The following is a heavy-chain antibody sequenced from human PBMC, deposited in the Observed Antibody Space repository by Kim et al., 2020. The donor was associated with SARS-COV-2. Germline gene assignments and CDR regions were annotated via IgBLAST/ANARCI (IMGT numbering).Heavy chain of an antibody. V-gene: IGHV4-59*01. J-gene: IGHJ4*02. CDR2: IYYSGST. CDR1: GGSISSYY. CDR3: ARVGKGRGGSVVY. Sequence: SETLSLTCTVSGGSISSYYWSWIRQPPGKGLEWIGYIYYSGSTNYNPSLKSRVTISVDTSKNQFSLKLSSVTAADTAVYYCARVGKGRGGSVVYWGQGTLVTVSS. D-gene: IGHD3-16*01.